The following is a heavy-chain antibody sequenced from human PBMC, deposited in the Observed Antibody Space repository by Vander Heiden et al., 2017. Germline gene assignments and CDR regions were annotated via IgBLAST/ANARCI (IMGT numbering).Heavy chain of an antibody. CDR1: GFTFRSYW. V-gene: IGHV3-74*01. CDR3: ARGDYPYALGM. D-gene: IGHD4-17*01. Sequence: EVQLVESGGGLVQPGGSLRLSCVASGFTFRSYWMHWVRQGPGKGLVWVSHIKSDGSSTSYADSVKGRFTISRDNAKNTLHLQTKSLRAEDTAAYYCARGDYPYALGMWGQGAMVTVSS. CDR2: IKSDGSST. J-gene: IGHJ3*02.